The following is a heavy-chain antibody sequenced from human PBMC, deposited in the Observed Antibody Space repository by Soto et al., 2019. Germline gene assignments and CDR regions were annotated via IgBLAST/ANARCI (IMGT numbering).Heavy chain of an antibody. CDR1: GFTFSNYG. CDR2: ILNDGSNR. CDR3: ARDDEYSGNGMDV. Sequence: QVQLVESGGGVVQPGRSLRLSCAASGFTFSNYGMHWVRQGPGKGLEWVAVILNDGSNRYHADSVKDRFTISRDNSKNMLYLQMNSLRAEATAVYYCARDDEYSGNGMDVWGQGTTVTVS. D-gene: IGHD3-10*01. V-gene: IGHV3-33*01. J-gene: IGHJ6*02.